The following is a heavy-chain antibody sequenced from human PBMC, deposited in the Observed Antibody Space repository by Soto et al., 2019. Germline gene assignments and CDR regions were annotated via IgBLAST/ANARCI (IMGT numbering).Heavy chain of an antibody. J-gene: IGHJ5*02. CDR1: GGSISSGGYY. CDR2: IYYSGST. CDR3: ARASQLLWFGELSWFDP. D-gene: IGHD3-10*01. Sequence: SETLSLTCTVSGGSISSGGYYWSWIRQHPGKGLEWIGYIYYSGSTYYNPSLKSRVTISVDTSKNQFSLKLSSVTAADTAVYYCARASQLLWFGELSWFDPWGQGTLVTVSS. V-gene: IGHV4-31*03.